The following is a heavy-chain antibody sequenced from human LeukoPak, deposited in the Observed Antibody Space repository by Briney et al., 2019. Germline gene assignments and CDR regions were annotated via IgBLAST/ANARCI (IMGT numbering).Heavy chain of an antibody. Sequence: PGGSLRLSCAASGFTFSSYSMNWVRQAPGKGLEWVSSISSSSSYIYYADSVKGRFTISRDNAKNSLYLQMNSLRAEDTAVYYCARDRGRIAARSYYYYYMDVWGKGTTVNVS. D-gene: IGHD6-6*01. CDR2: ISSSSSYI. CDR3: ARDRGRIAARSYYYYYMDV. V-gene: IGHV3-21*01. J-gene: IGHJ6*03. CDR1: GFTFSSYS.